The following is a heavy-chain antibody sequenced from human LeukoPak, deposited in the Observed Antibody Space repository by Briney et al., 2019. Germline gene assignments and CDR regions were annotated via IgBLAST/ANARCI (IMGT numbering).Heavy chain of an antibody. CDR2: INWNGGST. Sequence: GGSLRLSCAASGFTFDDYGMSWVRQAPGKGLEWVSGINWNGGSTGYADSVKGRFTISRDNSKNTLYLQMNSLRAEDTAVYYCAKLELSAYYYYMDVWGKGTTVTVSS. J-gene: IGHJ6*03. CDR3: AKLELSAYYYYMDV. D-gene: IGHD1-7*01. V-gene: IGHV3-20*04. CDR1: GFTFDDYG.